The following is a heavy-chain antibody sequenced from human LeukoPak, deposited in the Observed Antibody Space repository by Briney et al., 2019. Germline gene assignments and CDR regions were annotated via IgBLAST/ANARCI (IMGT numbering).Heavy chain of an antibody. CDR2: IYTSGDT. V-gene: IGHV4-61*02. J-gene: IGHJ4*01. D-gene: IGHD3-10*01. CDR3: ASGDYGAGSPVMRY. CDR1: GGSVTRGAYS. Sequence: PSETLSLTCTVSGGSVTRGAYSWTWIRQPAGKGLEWIGRIYTSGDTKYNPSLRSRVTISVGASNNQFSLKLTSVTAADTAVYYCASGDYGAGSPVMRYWGHGTLVIVSS.